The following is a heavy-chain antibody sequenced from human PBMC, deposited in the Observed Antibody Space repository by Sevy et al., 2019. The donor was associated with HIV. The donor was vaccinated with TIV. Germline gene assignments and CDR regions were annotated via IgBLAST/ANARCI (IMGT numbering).Heavy chain of an antibody. CDR3: ARDWAPGYYYDAIGVKRDYYLDY. V-gene: IGHV1-18*01. D-gene: IGHD3-22*01. CDR2: ISAYNGNR. Sequence: ASVKVSCKDSDYTFSSQGFNWVRQAPGQGLEWMGWISAYNGNRKYAQKFQGRVTMTTDTSTSTAYMELRSLTSDDTAVYYCARDWAPGYYYDAIGVKRDYYLDYWGQGTLVTVSS. J-gene: IGHJ4*02. CDR1: DYTFSSQG.